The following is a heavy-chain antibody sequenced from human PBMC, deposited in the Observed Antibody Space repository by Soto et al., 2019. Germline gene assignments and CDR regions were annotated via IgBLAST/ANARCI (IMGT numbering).Heavy chain of an antibody. CDR3: ARGTGDGTFDF. D-gene: IGHD7-27*01. CDR2: INAGYGNT. Sequence: ASVKVSCKASGYTFSSYAMHWVRQAPGQRLEWMGWINAGYGNTKSSQKFQDRVTISRDTSASTAYMELTSLRSEDTAVYYCARGTGDGTFDFWGQGTLVTVSS. J-gene: IGHJ4*02. V-gene: IGHV1-3*01. CDR1: GYTFSSYA.